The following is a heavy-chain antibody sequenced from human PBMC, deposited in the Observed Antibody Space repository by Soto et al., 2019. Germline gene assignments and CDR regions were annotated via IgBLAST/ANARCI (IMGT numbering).Heavy chain of an antibody. CDR1: GYTFTNYG. D-gene: IGHD2-2*01. V-gene: IGHV1-18*01. CDR3: ARRPSADWFDP. CDR2: ISPHNGKT. J-gene: IGHJ5*02. Sequence: QVQLVQSGAEVKKPGASVRVSCKASGYTFTNYGITWVRQAPGQGLEWMGWISPHNGKTHYAQKLQGRVTMTTDPSTSTASMVLRSLRSDDTAIYYCARRPSADWFDPWGQGTLVTVSS.